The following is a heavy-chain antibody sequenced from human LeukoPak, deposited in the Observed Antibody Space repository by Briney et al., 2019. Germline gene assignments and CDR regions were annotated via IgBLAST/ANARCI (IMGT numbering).Heavy chain of an antibody. J-gene: IGHJ4*02. CDR1: GGTFSSYA. V-gene: IGHV1-69*13. CDR3: ARDECRSSTSCYNYY. D-gene: IGHD2-2*02. Sequence: SVKVSCKASGGTFSSYAISWVRQAPGQGLEWMGGIIPIFGTANYAQKFQGRVTITADESTSTAYMELSSLRSEDTAVYYCARDECRSSTSCYNYYWGQGTLVTVSS. CDR2: IIPIFGTA.